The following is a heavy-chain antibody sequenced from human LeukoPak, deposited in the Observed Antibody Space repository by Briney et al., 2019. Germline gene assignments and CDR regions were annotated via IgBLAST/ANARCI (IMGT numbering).Heavy chain of an antibody. CDR2: ISNDGTNK. CDR3: ARDPDDGDDS. V-gene: IGHV3-30-3*01. CDR1: GFTFSSYA. J-gene: IGHJ5*01. D-gene: IGHD4-17*01. Sequence: TGGSLRLSCAASGFTFSSYAMSWVRQAPGKGLEWVAVISNDGTNKYYADSMKGRFTISRDNSKNTLYLQMNSLRPDDTAVYYCARDPDDGDDSWGQGTLVTVSS.